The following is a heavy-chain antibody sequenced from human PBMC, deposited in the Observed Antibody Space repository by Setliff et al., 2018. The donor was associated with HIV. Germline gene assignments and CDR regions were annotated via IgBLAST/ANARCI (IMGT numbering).Heavy chain of an antibody. V-gene: IGHV1-3*01. CDR3: ARRYHDYSNPFDY. J-gene: IGHJ4*02. CDR2: INAGNGNT. CDR1: GYIFTMYT. D-gene: IGHD4-4*01. Sequence: ASVKVSCKASGYIFTMYTMHWVRQAPGQRLEWMGWINAGNGNTKYSQKFQGRVTITRDTSASTAYMELSSLRSEDTAVYYCARRYHDYSNPFDYWGQGTLVTVSS.